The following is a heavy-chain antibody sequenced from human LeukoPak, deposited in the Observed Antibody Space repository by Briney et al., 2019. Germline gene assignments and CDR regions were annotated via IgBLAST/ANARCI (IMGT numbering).Heavy chain of an antibody. D-gene: IGHD6-6*01. V-gene: IGHV1-46*01. CDR1: GYTFTNYD. CDR2: INPSGGRT. Sequence: ASVKVSCKASGYTFTNYDIHWVRQAPGQGLEWMGTINPSGGRTSYTRKFQGRVIMTRDPSTSTVYMELSSLRSDDTAVYYCAIHGFSEYGYWGQGTLVTVSS. J-gene: IGHJ4*02. CDR3: AIHGFSEYGY.